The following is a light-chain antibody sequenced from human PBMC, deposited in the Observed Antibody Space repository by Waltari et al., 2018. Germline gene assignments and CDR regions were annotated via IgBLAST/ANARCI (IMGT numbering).Light chain of an antibody. CDR2: AAS. Sequence: DIRMTQSPPSLSASVGDRVTITCRASQGISSYLNWYQQKPGQAPKLLIYAASSLQSGVPSRFSGSGFATDFTLTINSLQPEDFAVYFCQQTYSHFRTFGQGTKVDVK. CDR3: QQTYSHFRT. J-gene: IGKJ1*01. CDR1: QGISSY. V-gene: IGKV1-39*01.